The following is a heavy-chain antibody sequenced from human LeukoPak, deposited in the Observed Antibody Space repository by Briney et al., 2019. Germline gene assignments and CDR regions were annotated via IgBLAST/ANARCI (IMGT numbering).Heavy chain of an antibody. Sequence: QPGRSLRLSCAPSGFTFSNFAIHCVRPAPGKGVEGVAAISYDGSNKYFADSVKGRFTISRDNSGNTLYLQMNSLRAEDTAVYYCARESGYSGYDFPFDYWGQGTLVTVSS. CDR2: ISYDGSNK. V-gene: IGHV3-30*04. CDR1: GFTFSNFA. CDR3: ARESGYSGYDFPFDY. D-gene: IGHD5-12*01. J-gene: IGHJ4*02.